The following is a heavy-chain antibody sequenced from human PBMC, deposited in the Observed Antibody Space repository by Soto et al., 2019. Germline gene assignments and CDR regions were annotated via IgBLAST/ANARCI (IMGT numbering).Heavy chain of an antibody. D-gene: IGHD3-9*01. CDR3: AKVKARYFDWPCEYFDY. J-gene: IGHJ4*02. CDR1: GFTFSSYG. Sequence: QVQLVESGGGVVQPGRSLRLSCAASGFTFSSYGMHWVRQAPGKGLEWVAVISYDGSNKYYADSVKGRFTISRDNSKNTLYLQMNSLRAEDTAVYYYAKVKARYFDWPCEYFDYWGQGTLVTVSS. V-gene: IGHV3-30*18. CDR2: ISYDGSNK.